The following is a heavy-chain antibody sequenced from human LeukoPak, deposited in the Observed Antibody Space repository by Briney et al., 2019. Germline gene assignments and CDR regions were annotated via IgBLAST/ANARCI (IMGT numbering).Heavy chain of an antibody. Sequence: GGSLRLSCAVSGFTFDDYAMHWVRQVPGKGLEGVSGINWNSDSIGYADSVKGRFTTSRDNAKNSLYLQMNSLRAEDTAFYYCAINGGGDSGYGNFDYWGQGTLVTVSS. V-gene: IGHV3-9*01. CDR2: INWNSDSI. CDR1: GFTFDDYA. D-gene: IGHD5-12*01. J-gene: IGHJ4*02. CDR3: AINGGGDSGYGNFDY.